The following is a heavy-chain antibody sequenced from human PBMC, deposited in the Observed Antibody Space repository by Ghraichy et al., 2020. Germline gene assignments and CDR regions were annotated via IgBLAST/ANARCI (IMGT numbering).Heavy chain of an antibody. Sequence: GGSLRLSCAASGFTFSTYVMHWVRQAPGKGLVWVSRISNDGRITSYADSVKGRFTISRDNAKNTLFLQVNSLRAEATAMYYCARDLDWILYDYWGQGTVVTVSS. CDR3: ARDLDWILYDY. D-gene: IGHD3-9*01. V-gene: IGHV3-74*01. CDR2: ISNDGRIT. J-gene: IGHJ4*02. CDR1: GFTFSTYV.